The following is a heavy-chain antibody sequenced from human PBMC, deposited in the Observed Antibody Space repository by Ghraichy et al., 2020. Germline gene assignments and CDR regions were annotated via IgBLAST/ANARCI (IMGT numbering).Heavy chain of an antibody. CDR1: GGTFSSHA. CDR2: IIPIFGTV. D-gene: IGHD3-16*01. J-gene: IGHJ3*02. Sequence: SVKVSCKASGGTFSSHAINWVRQAPGQGLEWMGGIIPIFGTVNYAQNFQGRVTISADASTSTAYMEVSSLRSEDTALYHCARDMIHMSAPRFDGWTDALDIWGQGTMVIVSS. V-gene: IGHV1-69*13. CDR3: ARDMIHMSAPRFDGWTDALDI.